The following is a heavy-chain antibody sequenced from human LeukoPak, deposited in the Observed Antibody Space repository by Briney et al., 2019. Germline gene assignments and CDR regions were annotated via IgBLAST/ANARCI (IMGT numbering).Heavy chain of an antibody. V-gene: IGHV1-2*02. D-gene: IGHD5-18*01. CDR2: INPNSGGT. J-gene: IGHJ4*02. Sequence: ASVKVSCKASGYTFTGYYMHWVRQAPGQGLEWMGWINPNSGGTNYAQKFQGRVTMTRDTSISTAYVELSRLRSDDTAVYYCAREWIQLWLPRAGYYFDYWGQGTLVTVSS. CDR1: GYTFTGYY. CDR3: AREWIQLWLPRAGYYFDY.